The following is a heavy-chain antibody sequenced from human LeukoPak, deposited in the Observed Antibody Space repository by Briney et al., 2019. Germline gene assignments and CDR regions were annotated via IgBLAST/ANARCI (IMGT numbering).Heavy chain of an antibody. D-gene: IGHD3-3*01. CDR3: ATTIFGVVIFDY. CDR2: FDPEDGET. CDR1: GYTLTELS. J-gene: IGHJ4*02. Sequence: ASVRVSCKVSGYTLTELSMHWVRQAPGKGLEWKGGFDPEDGETIYAQKFQGRVTMTEDTSTDTAYMELSSLRSEDTAVYYCATTIFGVVIFDYWGQGPLVTVSS. V-gene: IGHV1-24*01.